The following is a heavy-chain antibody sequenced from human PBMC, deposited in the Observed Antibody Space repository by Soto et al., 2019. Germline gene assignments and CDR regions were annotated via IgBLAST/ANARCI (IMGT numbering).Heavy chain of an antibody. Sequence: QLQLQESGPGLVKPSETLSLTCTVSGGSISSSSYYWGWIRQPPGKGLEWIGSIYYSGSTYYNPSLKSRVTISVDTSKNQFSLKLSSVTAADTAVYYCARHTSSGWDFDYWGQGTLVTVSS. V-gene: IGHV4-39*01. CDR1: GGSISSSSYY. CDR3: ARHTSSGWDFDY. CDR2: IYYSGST. J-gene: IGHJ4*02. D-gene: IGHD6-19*01.